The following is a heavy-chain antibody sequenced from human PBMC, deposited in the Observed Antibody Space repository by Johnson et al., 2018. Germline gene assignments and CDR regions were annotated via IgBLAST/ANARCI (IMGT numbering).Heavy chain of an antibody. V-gene: IGHV3-33*08. CDR3: ARDEGDAFDI. CDR1: GFTFSSYG. CDR2: IWCDGSNK. J-gene: IGHJ3*02. Sequence: QVQLVQSGGGVVQPGRSLRLSCAASGFTFSSYGMHWVRQAPGKGLEWVAVIWCDGSNKYYVDSGKGRFTISRDNSKNTLYLQMNSLRAEDTAVYYCARDEGDAFDIWGQGTMVTVSS.